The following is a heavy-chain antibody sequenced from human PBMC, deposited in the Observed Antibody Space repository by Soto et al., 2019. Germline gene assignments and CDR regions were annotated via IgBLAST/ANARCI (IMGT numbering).Heavy chain of an antibody. CDR1: VGTLSSNT. J-gene: IGHJ4*02. D-gene: IGHD5-12*01. V-gene: IGHV1-69*02. CDR3: ASDINSGYDSPVY. Sequence: GASVKVSCKASVGTLSSNTISWVRQAPGQGLEWMGRIIPILGIANYAQKFQGRVTITADKSTSTAYMELSSLRSEDTAVYYCASDINSGYDSPVYWGQGTLVTVSS. CDR2: IIPILGIA.